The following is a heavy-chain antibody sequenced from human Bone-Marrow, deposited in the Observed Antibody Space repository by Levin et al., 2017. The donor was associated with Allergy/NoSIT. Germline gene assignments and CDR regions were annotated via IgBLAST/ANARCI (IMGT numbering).Heavy chain of an antibody. CDR1: EFSFTTSY. V-gene: IGHV3-30*04. D-gene: IGHD3-9*01. CDR2: ISFDSSNR. CDR3: AKVTGTEGSFDY. Sequence: GESLKISCAASEFSFTTSYMHWVRQAPGKGLEWVALISFDSSNRIYANSVKGRFTISRDNSKNTLYLQMNSLRPDDTALYYCAKVTGTEGSFDYWGQGTLVTVSS. J-gene: IGHJ4*02.